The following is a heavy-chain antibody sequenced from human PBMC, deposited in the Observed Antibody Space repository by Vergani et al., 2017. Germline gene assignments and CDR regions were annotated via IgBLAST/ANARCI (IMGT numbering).Heavy chain of an antibody. Sequence: QVQLQKSGPGLVKPSQTLSLTCTVSGGSISSGGYYWSWIRQHPGKGLDWIGYIYYSGSTYYNPSLKSRVTISVDTSKNQFSLMLGSVTDSDTAVYYCPRVLHYDILTGYYLGAGAFEIWGQGTMVTVSS. J-gene: IGHJ3*02. CDR1: GGSISSGGYY. CDR3: PRVLHYDILTGYYLGAGAFEI. CDR2: IYYSGST. V-gene: IGHV4-31*03. D-gene: IGHD3-9*01.